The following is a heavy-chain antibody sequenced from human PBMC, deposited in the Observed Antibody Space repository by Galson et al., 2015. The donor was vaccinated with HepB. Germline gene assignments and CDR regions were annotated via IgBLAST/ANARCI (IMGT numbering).Heavy chain of an antibody. CDR1: GVTVFNNY. Sequence: SLRLSCAASGVTVFNNYMTWVRQAPGKGLEWVSLIYKNGSTNYADSVKGRFTISRHSSKNTLYLQMNSLRPEDTAVYFCARVSVGWGSWYLDFWGQGTLVTVSP. V-gene: IGHV3-53*04. CDR3: ARVSVGWGSWYLDF. J-gene: IGHJ4*02. CDR2: IYKNGST. D-gene: IGHD6-13*01.